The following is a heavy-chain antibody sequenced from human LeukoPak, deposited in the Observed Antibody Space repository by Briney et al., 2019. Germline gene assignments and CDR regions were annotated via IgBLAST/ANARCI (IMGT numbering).Heavy chain of an antibody. CDR2: INHSGST. J-gene: IGHJ6*03. CDR3: ARGLFCSSTSCAPNYYYYMDV. CDR1: GGSFSGYY. Sequence: SETLSLTCAVYGGSFSGYYWSWIRQPPGKGPEWIGEINHSGSTNYNPSLKSRVTISVDTSKNQFSLKLSSVTAADTAVYYCARGLFCSSTSCAPNYYYYMDVWGKGTTVTVSS. V-gene: IGHV4-34*01. D-gene: IGHD2-2*01.